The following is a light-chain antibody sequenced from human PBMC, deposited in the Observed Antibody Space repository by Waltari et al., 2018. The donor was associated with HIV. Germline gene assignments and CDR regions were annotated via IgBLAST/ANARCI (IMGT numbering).Light chain of an antibody. CDR1: SSDVGGYKY. J-gene: IGLJ2*01. CDR3: SSFTSDATVL. V-gene: IGLV2-14*03. Sequence: QSALTQPASVSGSPGQAVHISCTGTSSDVGGYKYFSWYQQHPGKVPKFLIFQINNRASGVSSRFSGSKAGNTATLTISGLQAEDEADYYCSSFTSDATVLFGGGTKLTV. CDR2: QIN.